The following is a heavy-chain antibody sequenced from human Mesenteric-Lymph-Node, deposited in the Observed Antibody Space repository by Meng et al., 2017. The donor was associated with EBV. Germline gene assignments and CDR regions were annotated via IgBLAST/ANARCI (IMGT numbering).Heavy chain of an antibody. J-gene: IGHJ2*01. CDR1: GGSFSGYY. CDR3: ARGSWSDPVGLDL. Sequence: QMQCPHVGAGLLKPPETLSLTCAVYGGSFSGYYWSWIRQPPGKGLEWIGEINHSGSTNYNPSLKSRVTISVDTSKNQFSLKLSSVTAADTAVYYCARGSWSDPVGLDLWGRGTLVTVSS. CDR2: INHSGST. D-gene: IGHD6-13*01. V-gene: IGHV4-34*01.